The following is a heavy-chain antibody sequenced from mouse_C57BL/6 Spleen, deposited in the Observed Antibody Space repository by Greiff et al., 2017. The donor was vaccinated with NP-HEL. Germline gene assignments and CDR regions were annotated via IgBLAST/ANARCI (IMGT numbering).Heavy chain of an antibody. CDR3: TRYYYGSSPFDY. CDR2: IDPETGGT. J-gene: IGHJ2*01. V-gene: IGHV1-15*01. CDR1: GYTFTDYE. Sequence: QVQLQQSGAELVRPGASVTLSCKASGYTFTDYEMHWVKQTPVHGLEWIGAIDPETGGTAYNQKFKGKAILTADKSSSTAYMELRSLTSEDSAVYYCTRYYYGSSPFDYWGQGTTLTVSS. D-gene: IGHD1-1*01.